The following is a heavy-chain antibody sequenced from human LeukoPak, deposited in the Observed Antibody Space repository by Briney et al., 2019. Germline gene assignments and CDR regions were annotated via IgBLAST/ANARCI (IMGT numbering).Heavy chain of an antibody. V-gene: IGHV1-46*01. Sequence: ASVKVSCKASGYTFTSYYMHWVRQAPGQGLEWMGIINPSGGSTSYAQKFQGGVTMTRDTSTSTVYMELSSLRSEDTAVYYCARREPTYYYGSSGYYYAEDYWGQGTLVTVSS. J-gene: IGHJ4*02. CDR2: INPSGGST. D-gene: IGHD3-22*01. CDR3: ARREPTYYYGSSGYYYAEDY. CDR1: GYTFTSYY.